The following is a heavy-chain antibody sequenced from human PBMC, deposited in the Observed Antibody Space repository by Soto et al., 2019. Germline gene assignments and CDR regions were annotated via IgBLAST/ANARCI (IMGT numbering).Heavy chain of an antibody. Sequence: LSLTCAVSGGSISSGGYSWSWIRQPPGKGLEWIGYIYHSGSTYYNPSLKSRVTISVDTSKNQFSLNLSSVTAADTAVYYCARAGAATLSDYWGQGTLVTVSS. V-gene: IGHV4-30-2*01. CDR2: IYHSGST. CDR3: ARAGAATLSDY. D-gene: IGHD2-15*01. J-gene: IGHJ4*02. CDR1: GGSISSGGYS.